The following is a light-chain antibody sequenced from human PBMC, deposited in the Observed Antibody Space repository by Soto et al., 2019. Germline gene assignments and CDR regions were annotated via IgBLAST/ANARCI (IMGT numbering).Light chain of an antibody. CDR1: QSISTG. CDR3: QQYNSYPCT. Sequence: DIQMTQSPSTLSASVGDRVTITCRASQSISTGLAWYQQKPGEAPKLLIYKASSLESGVPSRFSGSGSGTEFTLTINSLQPDDFATYYCQQYNSYPCTFGQGTKLEIK. CDR2: KAS. V-gene: IGKV1-5*03. J-gene: IGKJ2*02.